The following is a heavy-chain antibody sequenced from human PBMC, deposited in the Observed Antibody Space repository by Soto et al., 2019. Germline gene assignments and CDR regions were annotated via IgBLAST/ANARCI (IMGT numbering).Heavy chain of an antibody. V-gene: IGHV1-69*13. Sequence: SVKASCKASGGTFSSYAISWVRQAPGQVLEWMGGIIPIFGTANYAQKFQGRVTITADESTSTAYIELSSLRSEDTAVYYCARFSVAGSRHDYWGQGTMVTVSS. CDR2: IIPIFGTA. CDR3: ARFSVAGSRHDY. D-gene: IGHD6-19*01. CDR1: GGTFSSYA. J-gene: IGHJ4*02.